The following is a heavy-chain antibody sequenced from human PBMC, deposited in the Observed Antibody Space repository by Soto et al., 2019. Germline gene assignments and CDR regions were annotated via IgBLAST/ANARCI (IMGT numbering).Heavy chain of an antibody. CDR3: ARAYRDGYNYDWFDP. V-gene: IGHV1-69*13. CDR2: IIPIFGTA. D-gene: IGHD5-12*01. J-gene: IGHJ5*02. CDR1: GGTFSSYA. Sequence: ASVKVSCKASGGTFSSYAISWVRQAPGQGLEWMGGIIPIFGTANYAQKFQGRVTITADESTSTAYMELSSLRSEDTAVYYCARAYRDGYNYDWFDPWGQGTLVTVSS.